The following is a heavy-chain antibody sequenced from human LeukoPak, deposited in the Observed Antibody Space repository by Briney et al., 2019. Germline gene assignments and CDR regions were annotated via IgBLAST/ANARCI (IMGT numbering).Heavy chain of an antibody. CDR1: GYTFTGYY. J-gene: IGHJ3*02. CDR3: ARVGIAAAAFAFDI. Sequence: GASVKVSCKASGYTFTGYYMHWVRQAPGQGLEWMGWINPNSGGTNYAQKFQGRVTMTKDTSISTAYMELSRLRSDDTAVYYCARVGIAAAAFAFDIWGQGTMVTVSS. CDR2: INPNSGGT. V-gene: IGHV1-2*02. D-gene: IGHD6-13*01.